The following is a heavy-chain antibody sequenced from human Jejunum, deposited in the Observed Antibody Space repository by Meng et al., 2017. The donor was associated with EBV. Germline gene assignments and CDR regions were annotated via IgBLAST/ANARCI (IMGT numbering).Heavy chain of an antibody. CDR1: GFTFSNAW. D-gene: IGHD6-19*01. J-gene: IGHJ4*02. V-gene: IGHV3-15*01. CDR3: TTNPSQWDH. Sequence: VQLAESGGGLVLAGGSLRLSCAVSGFTFSNAWMGWVRQAPGKGPEWVARIKSKIDGGTTDYATAVKGRFTISRDDSKNTLYLQMNSLRTEDTALYYCTTNPSQWDHWGQGTLVTVSS. CDR2: IKSKIDGGTT.